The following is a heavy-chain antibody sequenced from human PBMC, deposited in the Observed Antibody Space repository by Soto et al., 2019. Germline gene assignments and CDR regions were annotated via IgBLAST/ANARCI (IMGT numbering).Heavy chain of an antibody. J-gene: IGHJ4*02. CDR3: AKAESYYDFWSGYSLDY. D-gene: IGHD3-3*01. Sequence: GGSLRLSCAASGFTFNLYGMSWVRQAPGKGLEWVSVISGSGGRTYYADSVKGRFTIPRDNSKNTLYLQMNSLRAEDTAVYYCAKAESYYDFWSGYSLDYWGQGTLVTVSS. CDR2: ISGSGGRT. V-gene: IGHV3-23*01. CDR1: GFTFNLYG.